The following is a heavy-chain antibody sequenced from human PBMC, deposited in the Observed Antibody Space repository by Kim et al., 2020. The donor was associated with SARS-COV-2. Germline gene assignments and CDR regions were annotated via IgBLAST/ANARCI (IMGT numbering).Heavy chain of an antibody. J-gene: IGHJ2*01. V-gene: IGHV3-74*01. Sequence: GGSLRLSCAASGFTFSSYWMHWVRQAPGKGLVWVSRINSDGSSTSYADSVKGRFTISRDNAKNTLYLQMNSLRAEDTAVYYCARALFDPMNYYDSSGYPNWYFDLWGRGTLVTVSS. CDR1: GFTFSSYW. CDR2: INSDGSST. CDR3: ARALFDPMNYYDSSGYPNWYFDL. D-gene: IGHD3-22*01.